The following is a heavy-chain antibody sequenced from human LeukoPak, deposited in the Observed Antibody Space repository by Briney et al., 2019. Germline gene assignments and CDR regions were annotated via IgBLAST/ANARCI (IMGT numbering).Heavy chain of an antibody. CDR3: ARGVGSGSRLRAGDY. CDR2: IYSGGST. CDR1: GFTFSSSA. V-gene: IGHV3-53*01. D-gene: IGHD1-26*01. J-gene: IGHJ4*02. Sequence: GGSLRLSCAASGFTFSSSAMSWVRQAPGKGLEWVSVIYSGGSTYYADSVKGRFTISRDNSKNTLYLQMNSLRAEDTAVYYCARGVGSGSRLRAGDYWGQGTLVTVSS.